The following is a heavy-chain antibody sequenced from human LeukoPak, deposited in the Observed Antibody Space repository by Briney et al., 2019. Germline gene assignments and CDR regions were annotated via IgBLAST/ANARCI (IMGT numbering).Heavy chain of an antibody. CDR3: AKEEHYYDSSGYSRYYYYYYGMDV. J-gene: IGHJ6*02. V-gene: IGHV3-30*18. D-gene: IGHD3-22*01. CDR2: ISYEGGTQ. Sequence: PGMSLRLSCAASGVTLSPYGMHWVRQAPGKGLEWVAVISYEGGTQHYADSVKGRFIISRDNPRNTLYLQMNILRTEDTAVYYCAKEEHYYDSSGYSRYYYYYYGMDVWGQGTTVTVSS. CDR1: GVTLSPYG.